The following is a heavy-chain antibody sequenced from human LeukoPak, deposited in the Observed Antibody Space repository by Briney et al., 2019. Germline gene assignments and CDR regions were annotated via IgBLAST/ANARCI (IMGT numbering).Heavy chain of an antibody. CDR1: GGSFSGYY. CDR3: ARGVPRERPSLGYYYYYGMDV. D-gene: IGHD1-1*01. Sequence: SETLSLSCAVYGGSFSGYYWSWIRQPPGKGLEWIGGINHSGSTKYNPSPKSRVTISVDTSKNQSSLKLSSVTAADTAVYYCARGVPRERPSLGYYYYYGMDVWGQGTTVTVSS. J-gene: IGHJ6*02. CDR2: INHSGST. V-gene: IGHV4-34*01.